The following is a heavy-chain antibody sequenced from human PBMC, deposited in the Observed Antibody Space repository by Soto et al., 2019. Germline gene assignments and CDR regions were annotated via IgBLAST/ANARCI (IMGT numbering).Heavy chain of an antibody. CDR1: GYTFTGYY. CDR2: ISSDNGAT. Sequence: ASVKVSCKASGYTFTGYYIYWVRQAPGQGLEWMGWISSDNGATNYDQNFQGRATMTRDTSITTVYLDLSRLRSDDTAVYYCARSGYYYGLDVWGQGTTVTVSS. J-gene: IGHJ6*02. V-gene: IGHV1-2*02. CDR3: ARSGYYYGLDV.